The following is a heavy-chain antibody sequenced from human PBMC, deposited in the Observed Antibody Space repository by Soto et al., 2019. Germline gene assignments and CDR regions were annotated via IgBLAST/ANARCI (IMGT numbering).Heavy chain of an antibody. CDR2: MNPNSGNT. V-gene: IGHV1-8*01. D-gene: IGHD3-3*01. J-gene: IGHJ4*02. CDR3: ARVPYDFWSGYPTYYFDY. CDR1: GYTFTSYD. Sequence: ASVKVFCKASGYTFTSYDINWVRQATGQGLEWMGWMNPNSGNTGYAQKFQGRVTMTRNTSISTAYMELSSLRSEDTAVYYCARVPYDFWSGYPTYYFDYWGQGTLVTVSS.